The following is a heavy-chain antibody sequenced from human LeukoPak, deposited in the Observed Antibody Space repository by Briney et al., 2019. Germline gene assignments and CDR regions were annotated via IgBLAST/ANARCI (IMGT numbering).Heavy chain of an antibody. CDR3: AKEGAGDDDIPEYYFDY. Sequence: PGGSLSLSCVASGFNFNDHTMHWVRHPPGKGLEWVGLITWDGRTTYYADSLKGQFTISRDNSRNSLFLQIHSLKNEDSGLYYCAKEGAGDDDIPEYYFDYWGRGTVVTVS. V-gene: IGHV3-43*01. CDR2: ITWDGRTT. D-gene: IGHD5-12*01. CDR1: GFNFNDHT. J-gene: IGHJ4*02.